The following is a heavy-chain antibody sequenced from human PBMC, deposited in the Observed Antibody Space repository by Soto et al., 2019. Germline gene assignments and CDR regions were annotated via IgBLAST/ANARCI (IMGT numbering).Heavy chain of an antibody. CDR2: IYWDDSK. V-gene: IGHV2-5*02. CDR3: AQQYNWKVDH. D-gene: IGHD1-1*01. CDR1: GFTLNTHGMG. J-gene: IGHJ4*02. Sequence: QITLEESGPPLVKATQTLTLTCALSGFTLNTHGMGVAWVRQPPGKALEWLALIYWDDSKYYSPSLESRLTVTKVTSKNQVVLTMTNMDPGDTATYFCAQQYNWKVDHWGRGTLITVSS.